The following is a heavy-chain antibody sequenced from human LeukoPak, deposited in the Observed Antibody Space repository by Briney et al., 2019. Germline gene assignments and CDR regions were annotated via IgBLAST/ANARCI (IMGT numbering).Heavy chain of an antibody. CDR3: ARQLWFGESDDAFDI. J-gene: IGHJ3*02. V-gene: IGHV5-51*01. CDR1: GYSFTSYW. CDR2: IYPGDSDT. Sequence: GESLKISCKGSGYSFTSYWISWVRQMPGKGLEWMGIIYPGDSDTRYSPSFQGQVTISADKSISTAYLQWSSLKASDTAMYYCARQLWFGESDDAFDIWGQGTMVTVSS. D-gene: IGHD3-10*01.